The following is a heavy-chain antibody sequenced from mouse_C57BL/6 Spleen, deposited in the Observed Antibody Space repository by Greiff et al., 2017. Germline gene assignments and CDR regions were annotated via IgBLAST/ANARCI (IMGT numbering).Heavy chain of an antibody. J-gene: IGHJ1*03. Sequence: EVKLVESGGGLVQPGGSMKLSCAASGFTFSDAWMDWVRQSPEKGLEWVAEIRNKANNHATYYAESVKGRFTISRDDSKSSVYLQMNSLRAEDTGIYYCTSLITTGGYFDVWGTGTTVTVSS. V-gene: IGHV6-6*01. D-gene: IGHD1-1*01. CDR3: TSLITTGGYFDV. CDR1: GFTFSDAW. CDR2: IRNKANNHAT.